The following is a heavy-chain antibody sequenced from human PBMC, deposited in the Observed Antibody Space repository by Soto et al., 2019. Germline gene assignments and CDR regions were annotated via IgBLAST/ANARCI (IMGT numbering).Heavy chain of an antibody. D-gene: IGHD3-10*01. CDR2: IYHSGST. CDR3: ARDLSYSSGH. Sequence: PSETLYLTCSVSGGSISSGYWTWIRHPPGKGLEWIGYIYHSGSTNYNPSLKSRVTISVDKSKNQFSLKLSSVTAADTAVYYCARDLSYSSGHWGQGTLVTVSS. J-gene: IGHJ4*02. CDR1: GGSISSGY. V-gene: IGHV4-59*12.